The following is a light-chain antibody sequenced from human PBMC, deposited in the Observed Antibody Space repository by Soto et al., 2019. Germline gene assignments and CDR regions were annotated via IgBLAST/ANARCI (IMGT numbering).Light chain of an antibody. V-gene: IGKV3-20*01. J-gene: IGKJ1*01. Sequence: EMVLTQSPGTLSLSPGERATLSCRASQSVTGSYLAWYQQKPGQAPRLLIYGASSRATGIPDRFSGSGSGTDFTLTISRLEPEDFAVYYCQQYDSSPQTFGQGTKVDIK. CDR3: QQYDSSPQT. CDR1: QSVTGSY. CDR2: GAS.